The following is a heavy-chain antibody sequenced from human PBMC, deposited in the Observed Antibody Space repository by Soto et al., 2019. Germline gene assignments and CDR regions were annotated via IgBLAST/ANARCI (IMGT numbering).Heavy chain of an antibody. V-gene: IGHV3-48*02. CDR2: INGGSDNI. CDR3: ARDSRYACDK. CDR1: GFTFSINS. J-gene: IGHJ3*02. D-gene: IGHD3-16*01. Sequence: GGSLRLSCVASGFTFSINSMNWVRQAPGKGLEWVSYINGGSDNINYADSVKGRFTISRDNAKNSLYLQMKSLRDQDTAVYYCARDSRYACDKWGQGTMVTVSS.